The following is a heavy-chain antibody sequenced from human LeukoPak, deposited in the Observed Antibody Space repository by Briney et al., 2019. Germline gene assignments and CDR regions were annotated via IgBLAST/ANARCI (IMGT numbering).Heavy chain of an antibody. D-gene: IGHD3-10*01. CDR1: GGSIGSSSYY. CDR3: ARGDLHELGGSGNRVGFDP. Sequence: SETLSLTCTVSGGSIGSSSYYWGWIRQPPGKGLEWIGSIYYSGSTYYNPSLKSRVTISVDTSKNQFSLKLSSVTAADTAVYYCARGDLHELGGSGNRVGFDPWGQGTLVTVSS. V-gene: IGHV4-39*01. J-gene: IGHJ5*02. CDR2: IYYSGST.